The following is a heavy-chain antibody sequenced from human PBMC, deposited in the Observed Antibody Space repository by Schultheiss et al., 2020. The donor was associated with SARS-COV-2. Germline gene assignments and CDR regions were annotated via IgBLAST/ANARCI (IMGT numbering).Heavy chain of an antibody. J-gene: IGHJ4*02. Sequence: GGSLRLSCAASGFTFSNAWMSWVRQAPGKGLEWVGRIKSKTDGGTTDYAAPVKGRFTISRDDSKNTLYLQMNSLKTEDTAVYYCARDLGGSGRSGYRTLDYWGQGTLVTVSS. D-gene: IGHD3-3*01. V-gene: IGHV3-15*01. CDR1: GFTFSNAW. CDR2: IKSKTDGGTT. CDR3: ARDLGGSGRSGYRTLDY.